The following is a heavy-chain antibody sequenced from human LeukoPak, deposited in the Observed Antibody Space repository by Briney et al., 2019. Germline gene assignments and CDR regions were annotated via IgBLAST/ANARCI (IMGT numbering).Heavy chain of an antibody. J-gene: IGHJ6*03. CDR2: ISYDGSNK. Sequence: GGSLRLSCAASGFTFSSYAMHWVRQAPGKGLEWVAVISYDGSNKYYAASVKGRFTISRDNSKNTLYLQMNSLRAEDTAVYYCARDAARYYYYYMDVWGKGTTVTVSS. CDR1: GFTFSSYA. V-gene: IGHV3-30*04. D-gene: IGHD6-25*01. CDR3: ARDAARYYYYYMDV.